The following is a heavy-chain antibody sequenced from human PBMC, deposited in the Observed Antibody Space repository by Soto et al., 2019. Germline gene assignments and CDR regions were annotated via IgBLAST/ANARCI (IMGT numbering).Heavy chain of an antibody. CDR1: GFTFSSYA. CDR3: VKDRGVTDYGDSKYFDY. CDR2: ISSNGGST. D-gene: IGHD4-17*01. J-gene: IGHJ4*02. V-gene: IGHV3-64D*08. Sequence: GGSLRLSCSASGFTFSSYAMHWVRQAPGKGLEYVSAISSNGGSTYYADSVKGRFTISRDNSKNTLYLQMSSLRAEDTAVYYCVKDRGVTDYGDSKYFDYWGQGTLVTVSS.